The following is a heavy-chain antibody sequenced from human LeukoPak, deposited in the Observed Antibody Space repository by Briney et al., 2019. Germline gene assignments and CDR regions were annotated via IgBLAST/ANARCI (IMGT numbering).Heavy chain of an antibody. D-gene: IGHD3-3*01. Sequence: ASVKVSCRASGYTFSSYGISWVRQAPGQGLEWMGWISAYNGNTNYAQKLQGRVTMTTDTSTSTAYMELRSLRSDDTAVYYCASYTIFGVVIKGYFDYWGQGTLVTVSS. V-gene: IGHV1-18*01. CDR3: ASYTIFGVVIKGYFDY. J-gene: IGHJ4*02. CDR1: GYTFSSYG. CDR2: ISAYNGNT.